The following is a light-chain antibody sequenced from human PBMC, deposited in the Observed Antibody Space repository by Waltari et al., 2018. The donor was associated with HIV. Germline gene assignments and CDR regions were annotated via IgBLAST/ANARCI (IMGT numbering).Light chain of an antibody. Sequence: QSALTQPASVSGSPGPWINISCTGTNSDIGVYNFVSWYQQHPGKAPKPSIFEVSNRPSGVSDRFSGSKSGNTASLTISGLQAEDEADYYCSSYRNSRTWVFGGGTKLTVL. CDR2: EVS. CDR1: NSDIGVYNF. J-gene: IGLJ3*02. V-gene: IGLV2-14*01. CDR3: SSYRNSRTWV.